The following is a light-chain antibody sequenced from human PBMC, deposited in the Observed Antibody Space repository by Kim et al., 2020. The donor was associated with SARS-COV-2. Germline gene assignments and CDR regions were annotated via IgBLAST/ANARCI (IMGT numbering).Light chain of an antibody. Sequence: QSVNISCTGTNSDVGAFKYVSWYQQHSGKAPKLMIYDVTYRPSGVPDRFSGSKSGDTASLTISGLQPEDEADYYCCSYAGDYIYVLFGRGTQLTVL. CDR2: DVT. CDR1: NSDVGAFKY. V-gene: IGLV2-11*01. J-gene: IGLJ2*01. CDR3: CSYAGDYIYVL.